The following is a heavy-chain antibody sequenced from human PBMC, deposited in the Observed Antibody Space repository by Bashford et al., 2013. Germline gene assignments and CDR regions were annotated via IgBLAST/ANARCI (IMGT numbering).Heavy chain of an antibody. Sequence: GGSLRLSCAASGFTFSNYAINWVRQAPGKGLEWVSSISASGYVPYYADSVKGRVSISRDNSEHTVNLEMNSLRVEDTAIYYCTKLSALLFPDAFDMWGQGTMVTVSS. CDR2: ISASGYVP. CDR1: GFTFSNYA. J-gene: IGHJ3*02. D-gene: IGHD2-21*01. V-gene: IGHV3-23*01. CDR3: TKLSALLFPDAFDM.